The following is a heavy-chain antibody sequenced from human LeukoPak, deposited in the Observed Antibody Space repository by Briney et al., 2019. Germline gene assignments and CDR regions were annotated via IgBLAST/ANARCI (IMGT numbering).Heavy chain of an antibody. CDR3: ARWVMVSEY. V-gene: IGHV3-66*01. CDR2: IYSDGSA. Sequence: GGSLRLSCEASGFTVSFNNMNWVRQAPGKGLEWVSVIYSDGSANYADSVKGRFTISRDKSKNTLYLQMNSLRAEDTAVYYCARWVMVSEYWGQGTLVTVSS. CDR1: GFTVSFNN. J-gene: IGHJ4*02. D-gene: IGHD1-26*01.